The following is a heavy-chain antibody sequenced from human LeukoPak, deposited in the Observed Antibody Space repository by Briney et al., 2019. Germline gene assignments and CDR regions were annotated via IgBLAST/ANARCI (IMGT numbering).Heavy chain of an antibody. CDR1: GFTFSSFW. V-gene: IGHV3-7*01. CDR3: ARDISSGTLVWYYYYMDV. D-gene: IGHD3-22*01. J-gene: IGHJ6*03. Sequence: GGSLRLSCAASGFTFSSFWMSWVRDAPGEGLGWGANIKKDGSEKYYVDSVKGRFTISRDNAKNSLYLQMNGLRAEDTAVYYCARDISSGTLVWYYYYMDVWGEGTTVTVSS. CDR2: IKKDGSEK.